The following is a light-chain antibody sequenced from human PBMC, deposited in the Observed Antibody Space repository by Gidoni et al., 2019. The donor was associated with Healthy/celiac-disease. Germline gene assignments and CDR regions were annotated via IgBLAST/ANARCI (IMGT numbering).Light chain of an antibody. J-gene: IGKJ1*01. CDR3: QQSYSTTWT. Sequence: DIQMTQSPSSLSASVGDRVTITCRASQSIRSYLNWYQQKPGKAPKLRIYAASSLQSGVPSRFSGSGSGTDFTLTISSLQPEDFATYYCQQSYSTTWTFXQXTKVEIK. V-gene: IGKV1-39*01. CDR1: QSIRSY. CDR2: AAS.